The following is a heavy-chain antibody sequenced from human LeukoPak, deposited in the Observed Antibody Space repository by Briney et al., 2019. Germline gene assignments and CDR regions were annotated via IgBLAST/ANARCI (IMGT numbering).Heavy chain of an antibody. V-gene: IGHV4-59*01. D-gene: IGHD3-10*01. CDR1: GGSISPYF. CDR3: ARDDYRGVTNFDP. CDR2: ISYTGST. Sequence: SETLSLTCTVSGGSISPYFWSWIRQPPGKGLEWIGYISYTGSTNYNPSLKTRVTISVDTSKNQFSQQLTSVTAADISVYYCARDDYRGVTNFDPWGQGTLVTVSS. J-gene: IGHJ5*02.